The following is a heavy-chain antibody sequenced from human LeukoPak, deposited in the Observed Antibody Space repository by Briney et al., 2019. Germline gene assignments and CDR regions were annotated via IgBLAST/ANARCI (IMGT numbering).Heavy chain of an antibody. CDR2: VMPMFGKT. V-gene: IGHV1-69*06. CDR3: AGGRTDIVVVPATLRNYYFDY. D-gene: IGHD2-2*01. J-gene: IGHJ4*02. Sequence: ASVKVSCKASGGTFSSYDISWVRQAPGQGLEWMGGVMPMFGKTNYAQKFQGRVTTTADKATSTAYMELSSLRSEDTAVYYCAGGRTDIVVVPATLRNYYFDYWGQGTLVTVSS. CDR1: GGTFSSYD.